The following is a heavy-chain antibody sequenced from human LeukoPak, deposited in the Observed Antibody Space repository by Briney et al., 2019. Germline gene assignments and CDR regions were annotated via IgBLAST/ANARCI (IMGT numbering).Heavy chain of an antibody. CDR2: INVGNANT. CDR1: GYTFTTYA. CDR3: ARVPYYYDNNWFDH. Sequence: RASVKVSCKASGYTFTTYAIHWVRRAPGQRLEWMGWINVGNANTKYSQKLQGRVTITRDTSASTAYMELSTLRSEDTAVYYCARVPYYYDNNWFDHWGQGTLVTVSS. J-gene: IGHJ5*02. D-gene: IGHD3-22*01. V-gene: IGHV1-3*01.